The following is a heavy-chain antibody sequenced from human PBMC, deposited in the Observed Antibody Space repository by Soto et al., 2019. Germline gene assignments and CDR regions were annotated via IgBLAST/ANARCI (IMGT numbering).Heavy chain of an antibody. CDR3: ARDDPTPPATGG. CDR2: ISAYNGNT. D-gene: IGHD7-27*01. CDR1: RLTFNRQC. J-gene: IGHJ2*01. Sequence: GAPVKVSSKASRLTFNRQCLRCVRQAPGQGLEWMGWISAYNGNTNYAQKLQGRVTMTTDTSTSTAYMELRSLRSDVTAVYYCARDDPTPPATGGWVRGTLVTVS. V-gene: IGHV1-18*01.